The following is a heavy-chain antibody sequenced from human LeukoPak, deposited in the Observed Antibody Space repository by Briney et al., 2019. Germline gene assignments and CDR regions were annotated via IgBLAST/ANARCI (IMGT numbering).Heavy chain of an antibody. J-gene: IGHJ5*02. D-gene: IGHD3-3*01. CDR2: INPNSGGT. V-gene: IGHV1-2*04. CDR3: ARAAGGITIFGVVIIDNWFDP. Sequence: ASVKVSCKASGYTFTGYYMHWVRQAPGQGLEWMGWINPNSGGTNYAQKFQGWVTMTRDTSISTAYMELSRLRSDDTAVYYCARAAGGITIFGVVIIDNWFDPWGQGTLVTVSS. CDR1: GYTFTGYY.